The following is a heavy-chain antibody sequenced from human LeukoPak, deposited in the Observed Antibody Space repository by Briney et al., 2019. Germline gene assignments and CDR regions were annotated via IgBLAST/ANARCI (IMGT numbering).Heavy chain of an antibody. J-gene: IGHJ3*02. D-gene: IGHD6-19*01. CDR1: GGSISSSNW. CDR3: ASRMAGTGDYGAFDI. Sequence: SETLSLTCAVSGGSISSSNWWSWVRQPPGKGLEWIGEIYHSGSTNYNPSLKSRVTISVDKSKNQFSLKLSSVTAADTAVYYCASRMAGTGDYGAFDIWGQGTMVTVSS. CDR2: IYHSGST. V-gene: IGHV4-4*02.